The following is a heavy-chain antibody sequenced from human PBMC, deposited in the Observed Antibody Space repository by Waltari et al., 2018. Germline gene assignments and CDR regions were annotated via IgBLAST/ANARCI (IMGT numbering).Heavy chain of an antibody. CDR3: ARDLIAVAGTGY. Sequence: QVQLVQSGAEVKKPGASVKVSCKASGYTFTGYYMHWVRQAPGQGLEWMGRINPNRGGTNYAQKFQGRVTMTRDPSISTAYMELSRLRSDDTAVYYCARDLIAVAGTGYWGQGTLVTVSS. D-gene: IGHD6-19*01. J-gene: IGHJ4*02. CDR1: GYTFTGYY. V-gene: IGHV1-2*06. CDR2: INPNRGGT.